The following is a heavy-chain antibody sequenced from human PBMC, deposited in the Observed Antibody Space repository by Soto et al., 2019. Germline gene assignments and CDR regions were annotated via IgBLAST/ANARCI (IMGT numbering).Heavy chain of an antibody. Sequence: ASVKVSCKVSGYTFTDLSVHWVRQAPGKGLEWMGGFDPEEDETIYAQKFKGRVAMTEDTSTDTAYMELSSLRSEDTAMYYCATGGSFGTWGHTPPFSYRTDVCGPRTAVTVFS. V-gene: IGHV1-24*01. D-gene: IGHD2-15*01. CDR2: FDPEEDET. CDR1: GYTFTDLS. J-gene: IGHJ6*02. CDR3: ATGGSFGTWGHTPPFSYRTDV.